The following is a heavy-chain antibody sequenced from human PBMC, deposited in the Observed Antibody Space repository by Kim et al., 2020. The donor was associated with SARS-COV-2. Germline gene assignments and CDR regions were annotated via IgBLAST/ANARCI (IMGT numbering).Heavy chain of an antibody. CDR1: GFTFSSYW. CDR2: INSDGSRT. V-gene: IGHV3-74*01. CDR3: ARDWYYYYGMDV. Sequence: GGSLRLSCAASGFTFSSYWMNWVRQAPGKGLVWVSRINSDGSRTSYADSVKGRFTISRDNAKNTLYLQMNSLRADDTAVYYCARDWYYYYGMDVWGQGTTVTVSS. J-gene: IGHJ6*02.